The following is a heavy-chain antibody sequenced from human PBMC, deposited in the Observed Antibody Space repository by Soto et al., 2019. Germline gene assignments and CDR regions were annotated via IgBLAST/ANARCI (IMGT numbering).Heavy chain of an antibody. J-gene: IGHJ5*02. CDR2: IYHSGST. V-gene: IGHV4-30-2*01. D-gene: IGHD3-3*02. Sequence: SETLSLTCAVSGGSISSGGYSWSWIRQPPGKGLEWIGYIYHSGSTYYNPSLKSRVTISVDRSKNQFSLRLSSVTAADTAVYYCARNRPFFCHTFDPWGQGNLVTVSS. CDR3: ARNRPFFCHTFDP. CDR1: GGSISSGGYS.